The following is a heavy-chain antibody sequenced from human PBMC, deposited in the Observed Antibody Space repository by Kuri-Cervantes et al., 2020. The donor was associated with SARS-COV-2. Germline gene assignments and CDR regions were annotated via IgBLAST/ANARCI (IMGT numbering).Heavy chain of an antibody. CDR3: ASGILYRWEGYFDY. Sequence: GGSLRLFCAASGFTVSSNYMSWVRQAPGKGLEWVSVIYSGGSTYYADSVKGRFTISRDNSKNALYLQMNSLRAEDTAVYYCASGILYRWEGYFDYWGQGTLVTVSS. D-gene: IGHD2-15*01. J-gene: IGHJ4*02. V-gene: IGHV3-53*01. CDR2: IYSGGST. CDR1: GFTVSSNY.